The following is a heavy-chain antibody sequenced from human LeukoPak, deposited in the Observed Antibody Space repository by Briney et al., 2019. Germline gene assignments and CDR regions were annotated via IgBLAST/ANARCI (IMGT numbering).Heavy chain of an antibody. Sequence: PSETLSLTCSVSGGSISSDTYYWSWIRQHPGKGLEWIGYISYSGNTYYNPSLRSRVTLSVDTSKNQFSLRLSSVTAADTAVYYCAIVSPTDYYGSATEVDCFDPWGQETLVTVSS. V-gene: IGHV4-31*03. CDR1: GGSISSDTYY. CDR2: ISYSGNT. J-gene: IGHJ5*02. CDR3: AIVSPTDYYGSATEVDCFDP. D-gene: IGHD3-10*01.